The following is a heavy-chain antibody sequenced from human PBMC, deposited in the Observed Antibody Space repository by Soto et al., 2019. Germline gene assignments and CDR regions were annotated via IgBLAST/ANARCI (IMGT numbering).Heavy chain of an antibody. J-gene: IGHJ4*02. Sequence: QVQLVQSGAEVKKPGASVKVSCKTSGYTFTSYHISWVRQAAGQGLEWMGWISAYNTNTNYAHKCQVRVTMTTDTLTSTVSMELRSMRSDYTAVYYCARDTPPTDYWGQGTLVTVSS. CDR3: ARDTPPTDY. CDR1: GYTFTSYH. V-gene: IGHV1-18*01. CDR2: ISAYNTNT.